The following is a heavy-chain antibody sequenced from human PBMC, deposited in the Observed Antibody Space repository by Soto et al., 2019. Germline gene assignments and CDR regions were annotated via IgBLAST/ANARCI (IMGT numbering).Heavy chain of an antibody. CDR2: IIPILGIA. V-gene: IGHV1-69*04. CDR3: TRDPAAAGNYYYYGRDV. Sequence: SVKVSCKASGGTFSSYTISWVRQAPGQGLEWMGRIIPILGIANYAQKYQGRVTITADKSTSTAYMELSSLRSEDTAVYYCTRDPAAAGNYYYYGRDVWGQGTRVTVSS. J-gene: IGHJ6*02. CDR1: GGTFSSYT. D-gene: IGHD6-13*01.